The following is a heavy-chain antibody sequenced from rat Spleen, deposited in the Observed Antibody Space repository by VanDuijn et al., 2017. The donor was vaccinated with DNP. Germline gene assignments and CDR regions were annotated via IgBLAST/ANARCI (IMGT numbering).Heavy chain of an antibody. Sequence: EVQLVESGGGLVQPGRSLKLSCAASGFTFSNYDMAWVRQAPTKGLEWVASISTSGGSTYYRDSVKGRFTVSRDNAKSTLYLQMDSLRSEDTATYYCARPPNIGTTFFDFWGQGVMVTVSS. J-gene: IGHJ2*01. CDR1: GFTFSNYD. CDR3: ARPPNIGTTFFDF. V-gene: IGHV5-25*01. CDR2: ISTSGGST. D-gene: IGHD1-5*01.